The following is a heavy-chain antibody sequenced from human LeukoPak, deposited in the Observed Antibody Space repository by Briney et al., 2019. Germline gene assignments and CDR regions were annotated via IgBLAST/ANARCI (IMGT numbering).Heavy chain of an antibody. Sequence: SVKVSCKASGGTFSSYAISWVRQAPGQGLEWMGGIIPIFGTANYAQKFQGRVTITADESTSTAYMELSSLRSEDTAVYYCARGGITIFGGFRQPMYYLDYWGQGTLVTVSS. CDR2: IIPIFGTA. CDR3: ARGGITIFGGFRQPMYYLDY. CDR1: GGTFSSYA. J-gene: IGHJ4*02. D-gene: IGHD3-3*01. V-gene: IGHV1-69*13.